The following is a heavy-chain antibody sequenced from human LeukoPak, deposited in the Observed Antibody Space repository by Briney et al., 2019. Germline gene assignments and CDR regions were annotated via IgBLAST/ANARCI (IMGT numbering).Heavy chain of an antibody. V-gene: IGHV3-43*02. CDR3: AKDIGERGYSVH. CDR2: ISGDGHTT. CDR1: GFTFGDYA. J-gene: IGHJ4*02. Sequence: PGGSLRFSCAASGFTFGDYAMHWIRQAPGKGLEWVSLISGDGHTTYYADSVRGRFTISRHNSKISLYLQMNSLRTEDTAFYYCAKDIGERGYSVHWGQGTLVTVSS. D-gene: IGHD5/OR15-5a*01.